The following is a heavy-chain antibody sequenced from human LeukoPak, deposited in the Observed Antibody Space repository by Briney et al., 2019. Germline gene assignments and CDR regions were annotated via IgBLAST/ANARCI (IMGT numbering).Heavy chain of an antibody. CDR2: INHSGST. Sequence: SETLSLTCAVYGGSFSGYYWSWIRQPPGKGLEWIGEINHSGSTNYNPSLTSRVTISVDTSKNQFSLKLSSVTAADTAVYYCARGRQLWPPASPLAPFDYWGQGTLVTVSS. V-gene: IGHV4-34*01. CDR3: ARGRQLWPPASPLAPFDY. J-gene: IGHJ4*02. CDR1: GGSFSGYY. D-gene: IGHD5-18*01.